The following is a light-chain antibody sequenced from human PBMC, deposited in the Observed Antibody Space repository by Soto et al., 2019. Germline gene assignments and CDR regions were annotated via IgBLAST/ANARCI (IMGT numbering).Light chain of an antibody. CDR3: QQSSSPLWGT. CDR1: QNINNY. CDR2: GAS. J-gene: IGKJ1*01. V-gene: IGKV1-39*01. Sequence: DIPVTQSPSSLSASLGDGVTITCRTSQNINNYLNWYQQKPGKAPKLLIYGASSLQTGVPSRFSGSGSGTDFTLTISSLQPEDFATYYCQQSSSPLWGTCGQGTKV.